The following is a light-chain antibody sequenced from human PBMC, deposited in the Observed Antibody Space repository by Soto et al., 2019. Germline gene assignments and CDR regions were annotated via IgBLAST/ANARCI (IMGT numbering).Light chain of an antibody. CDR2: EVS. J-gene: IGLJ1*01. Sequence: QPVLTQPASVSGSPGQSITISCVGTTSDVGGYNYVSWYQQHPGKAPKLIIYEVSIRPSGVSNRFSGSKSGSTASLTISGLQADDEADYYCSSDISSATLFVFGTGTKLTVL. V-gene: IGLV2-14*01. CDR1: TSDVGGYNY. CDR3: SSDISSATLFV.